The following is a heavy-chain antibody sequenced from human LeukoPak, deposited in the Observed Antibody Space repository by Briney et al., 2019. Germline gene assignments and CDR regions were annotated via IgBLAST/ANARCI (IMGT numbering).Heavy chain of an antibody. V-gene: IGHV3-33*01. CDR1: GFTFRGNG. D-gene: IGHD4-17*01. CDR2: IWYDGSNR. Sequence: GRSLRLSCAASGFTFRGNGMHWVRQAPGKGLEWVAIIWYDGSNRYYADSVKGRLTISRDNSKNTLFLQMNSLTAEDTAVYYCARDQGTSVTAMVGGHFDYWGPGTLVTVSS. J-gene: IGHJ4*02. CDR3: ARDQGTSVTAMVGGHFDY.